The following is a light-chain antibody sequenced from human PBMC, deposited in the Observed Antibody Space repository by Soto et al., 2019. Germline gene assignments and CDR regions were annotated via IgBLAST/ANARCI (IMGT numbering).Light chain of an antibody. J-gene: IGKJ1*01. CDR1: QSISSW. CDR2: RAS. V-gene: IGKV1-5*03. Sequence: DTQMTQSPSTLSASVGDRVTITCRASQSISSWLAWYQQRPGRAPQLLIYRASSLQIGDPSRFSGSGSGTEFTLSISSLHPDDWAPYDCQQYDSSSPTFGQGTKVEIK. CDR3: QQYDSSSPT.